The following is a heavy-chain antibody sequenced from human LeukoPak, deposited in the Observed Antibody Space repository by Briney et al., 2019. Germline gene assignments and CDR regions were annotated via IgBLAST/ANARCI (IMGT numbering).Heavy chain of an antibody. Sequence: PGGSLRLSCAASGFTFSSYGMSWVRQAPGKGLEWVSAISGSGGSTYYADSVKGRFTISRDNSKNTLYLQMNSLRAEDTAVYYCAKTQGYSSSWTSFDYWGQGTLVTVSS. D-gene: IGHD6-13*01. V-gene: IGHV3-23*01. CDR3: AKTQGYSSSWTSFDY. CDR2: ISGSGGST. CDR1: GFTFSSYG. J-gene: IGHJ4*02.